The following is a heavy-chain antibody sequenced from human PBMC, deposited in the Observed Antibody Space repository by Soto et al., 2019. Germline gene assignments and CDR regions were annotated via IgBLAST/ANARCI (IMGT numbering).Heavy chain of an antibody. Sequence: SQTLSLTCAISGDSVSSNIAAWNWIRQSPSRGLEWLGRTYYRSKWYNDYAVSVKSRITINPDTSKNQFSLQLNSVTPEDTAVYYCARGDVSSGSYYLHYYYGMDVWGQGTTVTVSS. D-gene: IGHD1-26*01. CDR3: ARGDVSSGSYYLHYYYGMDV. V-gene: IGHV6-1*01. J-gene: IGHJ6*02. CDR2: TYYRSKWYN. CDR1: GDSVSSNIAA.